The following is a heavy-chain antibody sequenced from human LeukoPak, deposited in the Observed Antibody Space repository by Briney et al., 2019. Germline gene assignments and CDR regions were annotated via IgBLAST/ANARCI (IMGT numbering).Heavy chain of an antibody. J-gene: IGHJ3*02. V-gene: IGHV4-34*01. Sequence: SETLSLTCAVYGGSFSGYYWSWIRQPPGQGLEWFGEMNHSGSTNYNPSLKSRVTISVDTSKNQFSLKLSSVTAADTSVYYCARAIPIYGGNSGGAFDIWGQETMVTVSS. D-gene: IGHD4-17*01. CDR1: GGSFSGYY. CDR3: ARAIPIYGGNSGGAFDI. CDR2: MNHSGST.